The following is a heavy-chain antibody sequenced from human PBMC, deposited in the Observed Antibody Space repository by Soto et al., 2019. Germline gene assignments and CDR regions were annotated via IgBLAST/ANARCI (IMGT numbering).Heavy chain of an antibody. CDR1: GFTFSSYA. Sequence: HPGGSLRLSCAAYGFTFSSYAMHWVRQAPGKGLEWVAVISYDGSNKYYADSVKGRFTISRDNSKNTLYLQMNSLRAEDTAVYYCARDYYYGPGPRFYCDYWRQGSLVTVSS. V-gene: IGHV3-30-3*01. J-gene: IGHJ4*02. D-gene: IGHD3-10*01. CDR2: ISYDGSNK. CDR3: ARDYYYGPGPRFYCDY.